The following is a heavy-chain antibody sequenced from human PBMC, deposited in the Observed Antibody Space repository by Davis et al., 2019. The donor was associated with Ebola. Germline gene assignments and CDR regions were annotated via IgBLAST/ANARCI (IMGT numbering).Heavy chain of an antibody. D-gene: IGHD6-13*01. CDR3: AKEAYSSSWGGPNYGMDV. J-gene: IGHJ6*04. Sequence: PGGSLRLSCEASGFIFADFAMHWVRQAPGKGLEWVSAISWNSGSVGYADSVKGRFTISRDNAKNCLYLEMKSLRAEDTALYYCAKEAYSSSWGGPNYGMDVWGKGTTVTVSS. V-gene: IGHV3-9*01. CDR1: GFIFADFA. CDR2: ISWNSGSV.